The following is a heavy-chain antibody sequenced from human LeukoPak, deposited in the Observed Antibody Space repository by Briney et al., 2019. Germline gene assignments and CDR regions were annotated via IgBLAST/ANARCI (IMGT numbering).Heavy chain of an antibody. J-gene: IGHJ5*02. CDR1: GGSFSGYY. Sequence: PSETLSLTCAVNGGSFSGYYWSWIRQPSGKGLEWIGEINHSGSINYNSSLKSRVTISVDTSKNQFSLKLSSVTAADTAVYYCARGSRTYFDADISSSWYSWFDPWGQGTLVTVSS. V-gene: IGHV4-34*01. CDR2: INHSGSI. D-gene: IGHD6-13*01. CDR3: ARGSRTYFDADISSSWYSWFDP.